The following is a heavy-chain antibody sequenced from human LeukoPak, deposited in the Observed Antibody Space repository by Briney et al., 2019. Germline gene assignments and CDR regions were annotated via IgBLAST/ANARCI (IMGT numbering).Heavy chain of an antibody. D-gene: IGHD3-22*01. V-gene: IGHV3-48*01. CDR2: ISSSSSTI. J-gene: IGHJ3*02. Sequence: GGSLRLSCAASGFTFSSYSMNWVRQAPGKGLEWVSYISSSSSTIYYADSVKGRFTISRDNAKNSLYLQMNSLRAEDTAVYYCARDISPYYYDSSGYYLDAFDIWGQGTMVTVSS. CDR3: ARDISPYYYDSSGYYLDAFDI. CDR1: GFTFSSYS.